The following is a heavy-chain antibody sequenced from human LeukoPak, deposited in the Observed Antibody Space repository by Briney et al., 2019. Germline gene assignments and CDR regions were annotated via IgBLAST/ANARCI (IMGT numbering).Heavy chain of an antibody. Sequence: GGSLRLSCAASGFTFSSYSMNWVRQAPGKGLEWVSSISSSSSYIYYADSVKGRFTISRDNAKNSLYLQMNSLRDEDTAVYYCARVAAGYSVNYFDYWGQGTLVTVSS. CDR3: ARVAAGYSVNYFDY. CDR2: ISSSSSYI. D-gene: IGHD4-23*01. CDR1: GFTFSSYS. J-gene: IGHJ4*02. V-gene: IGHV3-21*01.